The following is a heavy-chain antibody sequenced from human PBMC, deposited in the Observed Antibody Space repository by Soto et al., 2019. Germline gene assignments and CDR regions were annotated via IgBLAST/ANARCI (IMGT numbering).Heavy chain of an antibody. V-gene: IGHV3-21*01. CDR1: GFTFSSYS. CDR3: ATYGSGSYWLAFDI. Sequence: GGSLRLSCAASGFTFSSYSMNWVRQAPGKGLEWVSSISSSSSYIYYADSVKGRFTISRDNAKNSLYLQMNSLRAEDTAVYYCATYGSGSYWLAFDIWGQGKMVTVSS. J-gene: IGHJ3*02. CDR2: ISSSSSYI. D-gene: IGHD3-10*01.